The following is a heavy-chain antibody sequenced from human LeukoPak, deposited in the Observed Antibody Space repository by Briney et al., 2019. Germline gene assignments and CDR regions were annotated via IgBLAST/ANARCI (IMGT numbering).Heavy chain of an antibody. CDR3: ARGDDSGYYDYFDY. J-gene: IGHJ4*02. D-gene: IGHD3-22*01. CDR2: IYTGGNT. CDR1: GFTVYSNY. Sequence: GGSLRLSCAASGFTVYSNYLSWVRQAPGKGLEWVSTIYTGGNTYYAASVKGRFTISRDFSKNTVFLHMNSLGAEDTAMYYCARGDDSGYYDYFDYWGQGALVTVSS. V-gene: IGHV3-53*01.